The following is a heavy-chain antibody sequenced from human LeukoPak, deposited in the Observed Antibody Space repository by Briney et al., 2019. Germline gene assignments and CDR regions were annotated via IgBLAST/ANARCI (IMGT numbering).Heavy chain of an antibody. J-gene: IGHJ5*01. V-gene: IGHV3-23*01. D-gene: IGHD3-16*01. CDR3: EKAVTFAGTAFAT. CDR2: ISGSGGST. CDR1: GFTFSSYA. Sequence: TGGSLRLSCAASGFTFSSYAMSWVRQAPGKGLEWVSAISGSGGSTYYADSVKGRFTISRDNSKNTLYLQMNSLRAEDTAVYYCEKAVTFAGTAFATWGHRTLVTDSS.